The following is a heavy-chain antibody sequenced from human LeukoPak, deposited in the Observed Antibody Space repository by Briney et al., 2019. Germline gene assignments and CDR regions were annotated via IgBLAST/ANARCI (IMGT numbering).Heavy chain of an antibody. CDR2: ISSSGSTI. CDR1: GFTFSDYY. Sequence: GGSLRLSCAASGFTFSDYYMSWIRQAPGKWLEWVSYISSSGSTIYYADSVKGRFTISRDNAKNSLYLQMNSLRAEDTAVYYCARDNYYYYMDVWGKGTTVTVSS. V-gene: IGHV3-11*04. CDR3: ARDNYYYYMDV. J-gene: IGHJ6*03.